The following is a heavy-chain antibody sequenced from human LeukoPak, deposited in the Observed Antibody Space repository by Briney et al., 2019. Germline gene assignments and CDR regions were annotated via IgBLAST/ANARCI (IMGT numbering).Heavy chain of an antibody. CDR3: ASVLYCGADCYSGRYFFDY. CDR1: GYTFTSYD. J-gene: IGHJ4*02. Sequence: ASVKVSCKASGYTFTSYDMHWVRQAPGQGLEWMGIINPSGDSTSYAQKFQGRVTMTRDTSTSTVYMELGSLRSEDTAVYYYASVLYCGADCYSGRYFFDYWGQGTLVTVSS. D-gene: IGHD2-21*02. CDR2: INPSGDST. V-gene: IGHV1-46*01.